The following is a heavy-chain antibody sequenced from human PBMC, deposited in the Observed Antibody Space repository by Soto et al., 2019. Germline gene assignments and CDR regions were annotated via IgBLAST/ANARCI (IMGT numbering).Heavy chain of an antibody. CDR3: AKNTVCPTSTCYFDH. Sequence: EVQLLESGGGFVQPGGSLRLSCVASGFTFSSYSMSWARQAPGKGLEWVSAISGSAGSTYYADSVKGRFTISRDNSKNTLFLQMDSLRAEDTALYYCAKNTVCPTSTCYFDHWGEGTLVTVSS. J-gene: IGHJ4*02. V-gene: IGHV3-23*01. CDR1: GFTFSSYS. CDR2: ISGSAGST. D-gene: IGHD3-9*01.